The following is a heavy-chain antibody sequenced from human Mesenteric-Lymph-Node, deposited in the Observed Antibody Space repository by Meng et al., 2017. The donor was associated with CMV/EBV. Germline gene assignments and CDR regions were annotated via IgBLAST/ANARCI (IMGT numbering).Heavy chain of an antibody. D-gene: IGHD1-26*01. V-gene: IGHV3-15*01. CDR1: GFTFSAAW. CDR3: TTGSGDPPRGNWFDP. Sequence: GGSLRLSCAASGFTFSAAWMSWVRQAPGKGLEWVGRIKSKTDGGTTDFAAPVKGRFTISRDDSKNTLYLQMNSLRTEDTAVYYCTTGSGDPPRGNWFDPWGQGTLVTVSS. CDR2: IKSKTDGGTT. J-gene: IGHJ5*02.